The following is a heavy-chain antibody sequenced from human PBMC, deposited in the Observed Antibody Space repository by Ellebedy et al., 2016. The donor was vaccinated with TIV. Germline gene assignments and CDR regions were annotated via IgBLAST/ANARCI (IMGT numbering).Heavy chain of an antibody. CDR3: ARDRTGTSFDY. D-gene: IGHD1-7*01. CDR2: IYHSGST. Sequence: SETLSLTCTVSGCSISSGYYWGWIRQPPGKGLEWIGSIYHSGSTYYNPSLKSRVTISVDTSKNQFSLKLRSVTAADTAVYYCARDRTGTSFDYWGQGTLVTVSS. V-gene: IGHV4-38-2*02. J-gene: IGHJ4*02. CDR1: GCSISSGYY.